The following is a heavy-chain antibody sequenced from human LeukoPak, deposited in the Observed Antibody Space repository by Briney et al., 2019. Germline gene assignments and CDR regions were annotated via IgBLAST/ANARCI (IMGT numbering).Heavy chain of an antibody. V-gene: IGHV3-30*04. J-gene: IGHJ6*04. CDR1: GLSFNAYA. CDR2: ISYDGSYT. Sequence: GGSLRLSCVDSGLSFNAYAMHWVRQAPGKGLEWVAAISYDGSYTYYRDSVRGRFTISRDNSKNTMYLQMNSLRAEDTAMYYCARALDVWGKGTTVTVSS. CDR3: ARALDV.